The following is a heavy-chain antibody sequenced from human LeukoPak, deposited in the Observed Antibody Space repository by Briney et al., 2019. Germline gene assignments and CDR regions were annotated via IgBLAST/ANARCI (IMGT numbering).Heavy chain of an antibody. CDR2: INHSGST. J-gene: IGHJ5*02. V-gene: IGHV4-39*07. CDR1: GGSISSSGYY. D-gene: IGHD3-9*01. CDR3: ARRHFDWLVGYGWFDP. Sequence: MSSETLSLTCTVSGGSISSSGYYWVWIRQPPGKGLGWIGEINHSGSTNYNPSLKSRVTISVDTSKNQFSLKLSSVTAADTAVYYCARRHFDWLVGYGWFDPWGQGTLVTVSS.